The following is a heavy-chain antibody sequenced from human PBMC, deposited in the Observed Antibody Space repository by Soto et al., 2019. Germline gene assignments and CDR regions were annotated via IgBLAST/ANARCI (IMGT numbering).Heavy chain of an antibody. J-gene: IGHJ5*02. Sequence: ASETLSLTCTVSGGSISSGDYYWSWIRQPPGEGLEWIGYIYYSGNTYYNPSLRSRVTISLDTSKNQFSLKLSSATAADTAVYYCARDVAAAGKDWFDPWGQGTLVTSPQ. CDR3: ARDVAAAGKDWFDP. D-gene: IGHD6-13*01. V-gene: IGHV4-30-4*01. CDR1: GGSISSGDYY. CDR2: IYYSGNT.